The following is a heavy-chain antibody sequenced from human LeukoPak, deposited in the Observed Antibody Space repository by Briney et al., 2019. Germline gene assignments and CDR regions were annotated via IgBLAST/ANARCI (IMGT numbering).Heavy chain of an antibody. D-gene: IGHD6-13*01. CDR3: ARSSSWDPSSLDY. V-gene: IGHV4-59*01. Sequence: SETLSLTCTVSGGSISSYYWSWIRQPRGRGLVWIGYTYYSGSTNYTPSLKSRVTISVDTSKNQFSLKLSSVTAADTAVYYCARSSSWDPSSLDYWGQGTLVTVSS. CDR2: TYYSGST. CDR1: GGSISSYY. J-gene: IGHJ4*02.